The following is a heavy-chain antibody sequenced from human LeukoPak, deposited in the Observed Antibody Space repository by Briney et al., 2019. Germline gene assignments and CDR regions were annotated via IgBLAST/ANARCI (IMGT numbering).Heavy chain of an antibody. D-gene: IGHD3-22*01. CDR2: IYYSGST. J-gene: IGHJ4*02. V-gene: IGHV4-59*01. CDR3: AILYYDSSGYYSGFHY. CDR1: GGPISSYY. Sequence: SETLSLTCTVSGGPISSYYRSWIRQPPGKGLEWIGYIYYSGSTNYNTSLKSRLTMSVDTSKNQFSLKLSSVTAAETAVYYCAILYYDSSGYYSGFHYWGQGTLVPVSS.